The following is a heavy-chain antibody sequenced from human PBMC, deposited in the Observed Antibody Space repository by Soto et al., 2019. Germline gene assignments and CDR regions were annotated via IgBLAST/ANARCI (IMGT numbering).Heavy chain of an antibody. J-gene: IGHJ4*02. CDR2: IYYSGST. D-gene: IGHD3-16*01. CDR3: ASYDYIWGSYGSHSYYFDY. Sequence: SETLSLTCTVSGGSISSSSYYWGWIRQPPGKGLEWIGSIYYSGSTYYNPSLKSRVTISVDTSKNQFSLKLSSVTAADTAVYYCASYDYIWGSYGSHSYYFDYSGQGTLVTVSS. V-gene: IGHV4-39*01. CDR1: GGSISSSSYY.